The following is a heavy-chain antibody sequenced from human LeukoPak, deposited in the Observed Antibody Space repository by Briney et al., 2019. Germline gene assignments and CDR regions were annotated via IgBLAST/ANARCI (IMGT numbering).Heavy chain of an antibody. V-gene: IGHV4-59*01. D-gene: IGHD3-9*01. CDR1: GGSISSYY. J-gene: IGHJ5*02. CDR3: ARTRRGYDILTGYFWFDP. Sequence: SETLSLTYTVSGGSISSYYWSWIRQPPGKGLEWIGYIYYSGSTNYNPSLKSRVTISVDTSKNQFSLKLSSVTAADTAVYYCARTRRGYDILTGYFWFDPWGQGTLVTVSS. CDR2: IYYSGST.